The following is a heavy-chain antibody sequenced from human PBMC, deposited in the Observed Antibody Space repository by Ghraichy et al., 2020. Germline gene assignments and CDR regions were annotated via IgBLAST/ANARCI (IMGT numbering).Heavy chain of an antibody. CDR1: GFTFTSSA. CDR2: IVVGRGNT. V-gene: IGHV1-58*02. J-gene: IGHJ6*02. Sequence: SVKVSCKASGFTFTSSAMQWVRQARGQRLEWIGWIVVGRGNTNYAQKCQERVTITRDMSTSPAYMELSSLRSEDTAVYYCAATPHVGYYSYGMDVWGQGTTVTVSS. CDR3: AATPHVGYYSYGMDV. D-gene: IGHD2-15*01.